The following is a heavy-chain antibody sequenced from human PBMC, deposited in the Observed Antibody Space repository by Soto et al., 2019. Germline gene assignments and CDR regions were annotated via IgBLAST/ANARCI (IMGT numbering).Heavy chain of an antibody. Sequence: RCGGSGGPSRGCCWRVGRYLPGKGLEWIGEINHSGSTNYNPSLKSRVTISVDMSKNQFSLKLSSVTAADTAVYYCARGGRQQLIPTPIRYTIDYWGQGTLVT. CDR3: ARGGRQQLIPTPIRYTIDY. J-gene: IGHJ4*02. D-gene: IGHD6-13*01. CDR2: INHSGST. V-gene: IGHV4-34*01. CDR1: GGPSRGCC.